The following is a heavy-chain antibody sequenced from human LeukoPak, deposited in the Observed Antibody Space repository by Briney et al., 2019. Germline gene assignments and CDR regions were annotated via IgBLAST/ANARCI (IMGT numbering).Heavy chain of an antibody. CDR3: AGHGSGWYSFDY. CDR1: GGSISSGSYY. Sequence: PSETLSLTCTVSGGSISSGSYYWSWIRQPAGKGLEWIGRIYTSGSTNYNPSLKSRVTISVGTSKNQFSLKLSSVTAADMAVYYCAGHGSGWYSFDYWGQGTLVTVSS. CDR2: IYTSGST. V-gene: IGHV4-61*02. J-gene: IGHJ4*02. D-gene: IGHD6-19*01.